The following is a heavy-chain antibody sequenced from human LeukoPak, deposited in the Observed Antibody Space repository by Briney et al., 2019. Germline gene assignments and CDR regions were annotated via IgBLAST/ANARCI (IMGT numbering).Heavy chain of an antibody. CDR3: ARKSLGIVAAGTFFGS. CDR2: IYSGGGT. D-gene: IGHD6-13*01. CDR1: GFTVSSNF. J-gene: IGHJ5*02. V-gene: IGHV3-53*01. Sequence: PGGSLRPSCAASGFTVSSNFVTWVRQAPGKGLEWLSIIYSGGGTDYADSVKGRFTISRDNSKNTVYLQMNSLRAEDTAMYYCARKSLGIVAAGTFFGSWGQGTLVTVSS.